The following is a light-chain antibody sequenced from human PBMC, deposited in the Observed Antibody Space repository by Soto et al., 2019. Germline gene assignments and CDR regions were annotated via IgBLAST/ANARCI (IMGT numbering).Light chain of an antibody. CDR3: QHYNNLPFT. J-gene: IGKJ2*01. CDR1: QSVSSN. CDR2: GAS. Sequence: EIVMTQSPATLSVSPGERATLSCRAGQSVSSNLAWYQQKPGQAPTLLIYGASARATGIPGRFSGSRSGTEFTLTISSLQSEDFAVYYCQHYNNLPFTFGQGTKLETK. V-gene: IGKV3-15*01.